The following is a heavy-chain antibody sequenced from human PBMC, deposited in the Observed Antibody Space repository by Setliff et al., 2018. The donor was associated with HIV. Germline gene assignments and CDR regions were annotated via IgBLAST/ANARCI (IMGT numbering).Heavy chain of an antibody. CDR3: ARDISKDWYYFDY. J-gene: IGHJ4*02. D-gene: IGHD3-9*01. CDR2: INAGNGNT. CDR1: GYTFTSYS. Sequence: ASVKVSCKASGYTFTSYSMYWVRQAPGQRLEWMGWINAGNGNTKYSQKFQGRVTITRDTSASTAYMELSSLRVEDTAVYYCARDISKDWYYFDYWGQGTLVTVSS. V-gene: IGHV1-3*01.